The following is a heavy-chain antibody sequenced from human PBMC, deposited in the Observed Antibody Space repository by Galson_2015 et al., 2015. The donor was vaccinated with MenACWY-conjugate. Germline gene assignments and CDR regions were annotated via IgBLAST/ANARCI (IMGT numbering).Heavy chain of an antibody. CDR3: AREYNK. CDR1: GGSVSSGSY. Sequence: SETLSLTCTVSGGSVSSGSYWTWIQQPPGKGLEWIGLIYSSGSTKYNPSLKSRVTISLDMSKNQVSLKLSSVTAADTAVYYCAREYNKWGQGTLVTVSS. J-gene: IGHJ4*02. CDR2: IYSSGST. D-gene: IGHD1-14*01. V-gene: IGHV4-61*01.